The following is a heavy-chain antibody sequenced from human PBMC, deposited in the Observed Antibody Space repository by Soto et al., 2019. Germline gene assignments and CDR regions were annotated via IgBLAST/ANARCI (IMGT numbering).Heavy chain of an antibody. Sequence: TSETLSLTCAVYGGSFSGYYWSWIRQPPGKGLEWIGEINHSGSTNYNPSPKSRVTISVDTSKNQFSLKLSSVTAADTAVYYCANLVVAATHYWFDPWGQGTLVTVSS. CDR2: INHSGST. V-gene: IGHV4-34*01. D-gene: IGHD2-15*01. CDR1: GGSFSGYY. CDR3: ANLVVAATHYWFDP. J-gene: IGHJ5*02.